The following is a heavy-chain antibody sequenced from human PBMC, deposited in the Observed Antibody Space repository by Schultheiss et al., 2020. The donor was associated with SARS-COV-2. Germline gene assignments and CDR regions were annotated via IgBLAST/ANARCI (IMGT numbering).Heavy chain of an antibody. Sequence: GGSLRLSCAASGFTFSSYSMNWVRQAPGKGLEWVSSISSSSSYIYYADSVKGRFTISRDNAKNSLYLQMNSLRAEDTAVYYCARWKAAGGTQADYWGQGTLVTVSS. V-gene: IGHV3-21*01. CDR2: ISSSSSYI. D-gene: IGHD6-13*01. CDR1: GFTFSSYS. J-gene: IGHJ4*02. CDR3: ARWKAAGGTQADY.